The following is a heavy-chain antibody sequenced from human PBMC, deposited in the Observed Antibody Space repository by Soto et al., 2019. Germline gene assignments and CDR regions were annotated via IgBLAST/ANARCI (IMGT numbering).Heavy chain of an antibody. D-gene: IGHD6-19*01. CDR2: IYSGGTT. CDR3: AKEVGYSSGYDYFDY. V-gene: IGHV3-53*01. Sequence: GGSLRLSCAASGFGVSSSRMIWVRQAPGKGLEWVSVIYSGGTTYYAVSVKGRFTISRDNSKNTLYLQMNSLRAEDTAAYYCAKEVGYSSGYDYFDYWGQGALVTVSS. CDR1: GFGVSSSR. J-gene: IGHJ4*02.